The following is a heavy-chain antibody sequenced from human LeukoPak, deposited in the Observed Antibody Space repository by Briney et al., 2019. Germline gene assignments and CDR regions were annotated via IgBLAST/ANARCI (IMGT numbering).Heavy chain of an antibody. V-gene: IGHV1-46*01. J-gene: IGHJ4*02. D-gene: IGHD3-22*01. Sequence: ASVKVSCKAFGYTFTSYYLHWVRQAPGQGPEWMGVISPSGGSTTYAQKFQGRVTLSRDMSTDTYYLELSSLRSEDTAVYYCARDKVGGASGYYLGYVDYLGQGALSPSPQ. CDR1: GYTFTSYY. CDR3: ARDKVGGASGYYLGYVDY. CDR2: ISPSGGST.